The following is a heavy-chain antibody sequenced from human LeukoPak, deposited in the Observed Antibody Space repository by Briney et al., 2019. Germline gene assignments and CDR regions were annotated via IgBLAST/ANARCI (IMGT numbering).Heavy chain of an antibody. Sequence: SETLSLTCTVSGGSITNYYWSWIREPAGKGLVWIGRIYTSGSTSYNPALKSRVTMSVDTSKNQFSLKLSSVTAADTAVYYCARGCSSTSCWLRMDVWGQGTTVTVSS. J-gene: IGHJ6*02. D-gene: IGHD2-2*01. CDR3: ARGCSSTSCWLRMDV. CDR2: IYTSGST. CDR1: GGSITNYY. V-gene: IGHV4-4*07.